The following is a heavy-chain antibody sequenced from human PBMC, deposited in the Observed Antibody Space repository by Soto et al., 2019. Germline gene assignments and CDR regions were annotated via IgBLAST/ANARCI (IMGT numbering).Heavy chain of an antibody. Sequence: NPSETRSLTCTVSGGSITSGGSFWSWIRQHPGKGPEWIAFIGCSGATSYNPSLASRVTISADTYKSQFSLNLRSVTAADTAVYYCARGGASSKWFAPWGQGTLVTVSS. D-gene: IGHD2-15*01. J-gene: IGHJ5*02. CDR2: IGCSGAT. V-gene: IGHV4-31*03. CDR3: ARGGASSKWFAP. CDR1: GGSITSGGSF.